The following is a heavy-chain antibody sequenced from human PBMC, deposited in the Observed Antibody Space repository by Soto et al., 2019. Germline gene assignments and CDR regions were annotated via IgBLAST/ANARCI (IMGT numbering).Heavy chain of an antibody. J-gene: IGHJ4*02. CDR1: GFSVNSSGMG. CDR2: YYWDDDR. V-gene: IGHV2-5*02. Sequence: QIILKESGPTLVKPTQTLTLTCSFSGFSVNSSGMGVGWIRQPPGKALEWLALYYWDDDRRYIPYLKNRLTITKDTSKNQVVLTMTNMDPVDTATYYCAHTDYYSGTSFDYWGPGTLVTVSS. CDR3: AHTDYYSGTSFDY. D-gene: IGHD3-10*01.